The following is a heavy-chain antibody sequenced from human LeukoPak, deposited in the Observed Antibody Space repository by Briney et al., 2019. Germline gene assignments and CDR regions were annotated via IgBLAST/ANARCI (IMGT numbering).Heavy chain of an antibody. CDR1: GYRFTSYW. Sequence: GESLKISCKGSGYRFTSYWIGWVRQMPGKGVEWMGIIYPGDSDTRYSPSFQGQVTISADKSISTAYLQWSSLKASYTAMYYCARRLGDCTNGVCTYYFDYWGQGTLVTVSS. D-gene: IGHD2-8*01. J-gene: IGHJ4*02. CDR3: ARRLGDCTNGVCTYYFDY. CDR2: IYPGDSDT. V-gene: IGHV5-51*01.